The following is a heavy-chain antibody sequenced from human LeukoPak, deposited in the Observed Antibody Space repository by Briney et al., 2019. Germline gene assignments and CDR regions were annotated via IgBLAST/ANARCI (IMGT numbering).Heavy chain of an antibody. J-gene: IGHJ4*02. D-gene: IGHD3-22*01. CDR3: ARGQPTYYYDSSGPAASDY. CDR1: GFTFSSYE. Sequence: GGSLRLSCAASGFTFSSYEMIWVRQAPGKGLEWVSYISSSGSTIYYAGSVKGRFTISRDNAKNSLYLQMNSLRAEDTAVYYCARGQPTYYYDSSGPAASDYWGQGTLVTVSS. V-gene: IGHV3-48*03. CDR2: ISSSGSTI.